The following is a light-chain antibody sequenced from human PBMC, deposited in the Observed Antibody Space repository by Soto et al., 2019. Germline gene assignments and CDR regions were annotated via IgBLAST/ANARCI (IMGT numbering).Light chain of an antibody. CDR2: DAS. V-gene: IGKV1-13*02. CDR1: QGISSA. CDR3: QQFNSYPFIT. J-gene: IGKJ5*01. Sequence: AIQLTQSPSSLSASVGDRVTITCRASQGISSALAWYQQKPGKAPKLLIYDASSLESGVPSRFSGSGSGTDFTLTNSSLQPEDFATYYCQQFNSYPFITFGQGTRLEIK.